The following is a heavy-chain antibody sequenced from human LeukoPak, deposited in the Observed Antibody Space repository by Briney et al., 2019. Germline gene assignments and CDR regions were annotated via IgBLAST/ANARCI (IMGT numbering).Heavy chain of an antibody. J-gene: IGHJ4*02. V-gene: IGHV1-69*05. CDR1: GYTFTNYD. Sequence: SVKVSCKASGYTFTNYDINWVRQASGQGLEWMGGTIPIFGTANYAQKFQGRVTITTDESTSTAYMELSSLRSEDTAVYYCAVSPGRFLEWLSVDYWGQGTLVTVSS. D-gene: IGHD3-3*01. CDR3: AVSPGRFLEWLSVDY. CDR2: TIPIFGTA.